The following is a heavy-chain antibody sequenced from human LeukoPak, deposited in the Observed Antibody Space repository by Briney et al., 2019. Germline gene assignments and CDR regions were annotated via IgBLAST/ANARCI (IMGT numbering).Heavy chain of an antibody. CDR1: GLTFSSSY. V-gene: IGHV3-74*01. CDR3: ARGYGDD. J-gene: IGHJ4*02. D-gene: IGHD1-1*01. Sequence: GGSLRLSRAASGLTFSSSYMHWVRQAPGKGLVWVSRVNSDGSNSGYADSVKGRFTISRDNAKNTLYLQMNSLRAEDTAVYYCARGYGDDWGQGTLVTVSS. CDR2: VNSDGSNS.